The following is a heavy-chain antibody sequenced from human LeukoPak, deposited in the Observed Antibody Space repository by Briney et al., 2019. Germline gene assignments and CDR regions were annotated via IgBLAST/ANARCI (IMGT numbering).Heavy chain of an antibody. Sequence: PGGSLRLSCAASGFTVSSNYMNWVRQAPGKGLEWVSIIYSGGSTYYADSVKGRFTISRDNSKNTLYLQMNSLRAEDTAVYYCAKDEGLGGNGYWGQGTLVTVSS. J-gene: IGHJ4*02. V-gene: IGHV3-66*01. CDR2: IYSGGST. D-gene: IGHD3/OR15-3a*01. CDR3: AKDEGLGGNGY. CDR1: GFTVSSNY.